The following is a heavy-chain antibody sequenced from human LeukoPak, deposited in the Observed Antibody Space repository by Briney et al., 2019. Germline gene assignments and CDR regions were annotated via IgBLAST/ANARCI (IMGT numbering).Heavy chain of an antibody. CDR2: ISESGGST. Sequence: GGSLRLSCAASGFTFSSYAMSWVRQAPGKGLECVSAISESGGSTNYADSVKGRFTISRDNSKNTLYLQMNSLGAEDTAVYYCAKAVITVTTRRGFDSWGQGTLVTVSS. CDR3: AKAVITVTTRRGFDS. D-gene: IGHD4-17*01. CDR1: GFTFSSYA. J-gene: IGHJ4*02. V-gene: IGHV3-23*01.